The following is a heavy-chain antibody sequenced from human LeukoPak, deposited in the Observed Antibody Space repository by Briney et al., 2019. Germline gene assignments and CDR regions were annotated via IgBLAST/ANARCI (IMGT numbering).Heavy chain of an antibody. CDR3: ARHGQLLYSKYIT. V-gene: IGHV1-69*02. J-gene: IGHJ4*02. CDR2: IIPILGIA. CDR1: GGTFSSYT. D-gene: IGHD4-11*01. Sequence: VASVKVSCKASGGTFSSYTISWVPQAPGQGLEWMGRIIPILGIANYAQKFQGRVTITADKSTSTAYMELSSLRSEDTAVYYCARHGQLLYSKYITRGQGTLVTVSS.